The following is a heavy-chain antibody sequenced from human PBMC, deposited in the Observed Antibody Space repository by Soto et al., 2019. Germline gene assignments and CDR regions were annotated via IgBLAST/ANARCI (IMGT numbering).Heavy chain of an antibody. J-gene: IGHJ4*02. Sequence: QVQLQQWGAGLLKPSETLSLTCAVYGESLSGYYWTWIRQPPGKGLEWIGEISQSGDANYNPSLKRRVTRSVDTSSTQSPLRLTSVTAADTAVFYCARGRSAHYFDHTGIEYWGQGTLVTVSS. D-gene: IGHD3-22*01. V-gene: IGHV4-34*01. CDR1: GESLSGYY. CDR2: ISQSGDA. CDR3: ARGRSAHYFDHTGIEY.